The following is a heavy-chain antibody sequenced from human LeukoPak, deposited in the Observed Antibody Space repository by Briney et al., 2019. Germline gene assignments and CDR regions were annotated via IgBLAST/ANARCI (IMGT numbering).Heavy chain of an antibody. J-gene: IGHJ4*02. CDR2: ISSSGSTI. CDR3: ATERLTEIAVAGTFDY. CDR1: GFTFSDYY. D-gene: IGHD6-19*01. Sequence: GGPLRLSCAASGFTFSDYYMSWIRQAPGKGLEWVSYISSSGSTIYYADSVKGRFTISRDNAKNSLYLQMNSLRAEDTAVYYCATERLTEIAVAGTFDYWGQGTLVTVSS. V-gene: IGHV3-11*01.